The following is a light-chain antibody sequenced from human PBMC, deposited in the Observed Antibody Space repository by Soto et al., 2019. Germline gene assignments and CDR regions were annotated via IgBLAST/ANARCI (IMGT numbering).Light chain of an antibody. J-gene: IGKJ1*01. CDR3: QQYNNWPTWT. CDR2: GAS. V-gene: IGKV3-15*01. Sequence: EIVMTQSPATLSVSPGERATLSCRASQSVSSNLAWYQQKPGQAPRLIIYGASTRATGIPARFSGSGSGTELTLTISSLQSEDFAVYYCQQYNNWPTWTFGQGTKVDIK. CDR1: QSVSSN.